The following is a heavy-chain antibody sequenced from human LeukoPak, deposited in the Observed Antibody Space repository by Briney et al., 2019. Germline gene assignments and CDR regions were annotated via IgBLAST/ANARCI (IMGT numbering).Heavy chain of an antibody. CDR1: GGTFGTYA. V-gene: IGHV1-69*05. CDR3: ARGDYALAPSDRYFDL. J-gene: IGHJ2*01. CDR2: IINVFGAP. Sequence: ASVKDSRKASGGTFGTYAVYWVRPAPGQGLEWMGGIINVFGAPKYAQKFQDRDTITTDESTGTAYMYLNSLTSDDTAVYFCARGDYALAPSDRYFDLWGRGTLVTVSS. D-gene: IGHD3-16*01.